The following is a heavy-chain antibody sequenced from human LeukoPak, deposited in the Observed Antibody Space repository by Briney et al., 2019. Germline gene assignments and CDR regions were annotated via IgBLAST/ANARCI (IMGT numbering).Heavy chain of an antibody. D-gene: IGHD1-26*01. V-gene: IGHV1-69*04. CDR2: IIPILGIA. J-gene: IGHJ1*01. Sequence: ASVKVSCKASRGTFSSYAISWVRQAPGQGLEWMGRIIPILGIANYAQKFQGRVTITADKSTSTAYMELSSLRSEDTAVYYCARSPGATTQYFQHWGQGTLVTVSS. CDR3: ARSPGATTQYFQH. CDR1: RGTFSSYA.